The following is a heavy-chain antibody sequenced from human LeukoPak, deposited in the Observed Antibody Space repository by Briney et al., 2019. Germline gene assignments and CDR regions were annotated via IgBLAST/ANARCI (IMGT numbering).Heavy chain of an antibody. CDR1: GGTFSSYA. Sequence: SVKVSCKASGGTFSSYAISWVRQAPGQGLEWMGRIIHTLGIANYAQKFQGRVTITADKSTSTAYMELSSLRSEDTAVYYCARADYDILRGRQGYYYGMDVWGQGTTVTVSS. V-gene: IGHV1-69*04. J-gene: IGHJ6*02. D-gene: IGHD3-9*01. CDR3: ARADYDILRGRQGYYYGMDV. CDR2: IIHTLGIA.